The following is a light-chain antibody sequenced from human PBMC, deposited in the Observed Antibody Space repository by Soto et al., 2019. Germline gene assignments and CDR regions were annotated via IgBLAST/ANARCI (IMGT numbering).Light chain of an antibody. CDR2: EVS. CDR3: SSKSSGSTPML. J-gene: IGLJ2*01. Sequence: QPLLTQPASLSGSPGQSITISCTGTSSDVGGYKYVSWYQHHPGEAPKLIIYEVSNRPSGVSNRFSGSKSGNTASLTISGLQAEDESHYYCSSKSSGSTPMLFGGGTKVTVL. V-gene: IGLV2-14*01. CDR1: SSDVGGYKY.